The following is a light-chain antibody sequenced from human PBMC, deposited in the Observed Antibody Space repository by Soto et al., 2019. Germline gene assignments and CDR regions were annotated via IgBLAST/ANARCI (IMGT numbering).Light chain of an antibody. V-gene: IGKV1-5*01. J-gene: IGKJ1*01. Sequence: DIQMTQSPSTLSASIGDRVSITCRASQSISNWLAWYQQKPGKVPKLLIYDASSLESGVPSRFSGSGSGTEFTLTISGLQPDDFATYYCQRYNSYFRTFGQGTKVDI. CDR3: QRYNSYFRT. CDR2: DAS. CDR1: QSISNW.